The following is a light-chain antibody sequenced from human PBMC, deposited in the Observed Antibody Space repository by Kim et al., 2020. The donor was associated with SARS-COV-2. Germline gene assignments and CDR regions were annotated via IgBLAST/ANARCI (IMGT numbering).Light chain of an antibody. Sequence: PASISCRSSQSLLVSTGYDYLGCYLQKPGQSPQLLSYLGSIRASRVPDRFSGSGSRTDFTLKISKVEAEDVGVYYCMQALQTPLTFGQGTKVDIK. CDR2: LGS. CDR3: MQALQTPLT. V-gene: IGKV2-28*01. CDR1: QSLLVSTGYDY. J-gene: IGKJ1*01.